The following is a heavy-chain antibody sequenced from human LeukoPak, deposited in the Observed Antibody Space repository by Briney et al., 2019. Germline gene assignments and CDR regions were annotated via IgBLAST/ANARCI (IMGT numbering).Heavy chain of an antibody. CDR1: GGSISSYY. Sequence: SETLSLTCTVSGGSISSYYWSWIRQPPGKGLEWIGYIYYSGSTNYNPSLKSRVTISVDTSKNQFSLKLSSVTAADTAVYYCARGGPAYNYYDSSGSFDYWCQGTLVTVSS. CDR3: ARGGPAYNYYDSSGSFDY. V-gene: IGHV4-59*01. D-gene: IGHD3-22*01. J-gene: IGHJ4*02. CDR2: IYYSGST.